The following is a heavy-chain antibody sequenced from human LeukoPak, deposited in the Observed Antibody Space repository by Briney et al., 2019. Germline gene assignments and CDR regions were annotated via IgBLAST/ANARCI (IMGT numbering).Heavy chain of an antibody. V-gene: IGHV4-61*05. CDR1: GYSISSSNYY. Sequence: SETLSLTCTVSGYSISSSNYYWGWIRQPPGKGLEWIGYIYYSGSTNYNPSLKSRVTISVDTSKNQFSLKLSSVTAADTAVYYCARVRDWVFDYWGQGTLVTVSS. D-gene: IGHD2-21*02. J-gene: IGHJ4*02. CDR3: ARVRDWVFDY. CDR2: IYYSGST.